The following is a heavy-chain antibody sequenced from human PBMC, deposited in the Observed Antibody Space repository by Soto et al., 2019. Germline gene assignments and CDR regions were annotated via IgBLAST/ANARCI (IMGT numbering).Heavy chain of an antibody. CDR3: ARGRGGSGSYPVPDY. CDR1: GFTFSSYA. Sequence: GGSLRLSCAASGFTFSSYAMHWVRQAPGKGLEWVAVISYDGSNKYYADSVKGRFTISRDNSKNTLYLQMNNLRAEDTAVYYCARGRGGSGSYPVPDYWGQGTLVTVSS. J-gene: IGHJ4*02. CDR2: ISYDGSNK. V-gene: IGHV3-30*04. D-gene: IGHD3-10*01.